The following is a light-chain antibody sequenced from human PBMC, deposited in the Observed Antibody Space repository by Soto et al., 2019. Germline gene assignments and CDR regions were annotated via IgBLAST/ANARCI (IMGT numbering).Light chain of an antibody. J-gene: IGLJ1*01. CDR2: DGS. CDR3: QVWDSTRDHYV. Sequence: SYEQTQPPSVSVAPGHTSRIPCGGDNIGIKSVYFYQQKPGQSPAVVVYDGSDRPSGIPERFSGSNSGTTATLTISRVEAGDEADYFCQVWDSTRDHYVFGAGTKVTVL. CDR1: NIGIKS. V-gene: IGLV3-21*02.